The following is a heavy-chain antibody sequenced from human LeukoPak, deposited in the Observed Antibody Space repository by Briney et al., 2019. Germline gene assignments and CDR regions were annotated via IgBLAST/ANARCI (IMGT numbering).Heavy chain of an antibody. CDR2: IKQDGSEK. J-gene: IGHJ4*02. D-gene: IGHD5-18*01. Sequence: GGSLRLSCAASGFTFSSYWMSWVRQAPGKGLEWVANIKQDGSEKYYVDSVKGRFTISRDNAKNSLYLQMNSLRAEDTAVYYCARDPSRGYNYGYGDYWGQGTLVIVSS. CDR3: ARDPSRGYNYGYGDY. V-gene: IGHV3-7*01. CDR1: GFTFSSYW.